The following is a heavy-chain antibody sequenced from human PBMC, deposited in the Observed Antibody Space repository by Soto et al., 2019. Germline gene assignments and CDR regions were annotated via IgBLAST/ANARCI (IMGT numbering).Heavy chain of an antibody. V-gene: IGHV4-34*01. Sequence: SETMSLTCAVDGGSFSTHYWSWLRQPPGKGLEWIGEINPSGGTNYNPSLKSRVTISVATSKNQFSLKLSSVTAADTAVYYCARVLAARASRDFDYWGQGTLVTVSS. CDR1: GGSFSTHY. J-gene: IGHJ4*02. CDR3: ARVLAARASRDFDY. CDR2: INPSGGT. D-gene: IGHD6-6*01.